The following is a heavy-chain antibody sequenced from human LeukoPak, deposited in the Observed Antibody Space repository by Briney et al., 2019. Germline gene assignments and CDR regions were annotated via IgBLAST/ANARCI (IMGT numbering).Heavy chain of an antibody. CDR2: INPNSGGT. CDR3: ARDAVVVVPAAMGH. D-gene: IGHD2-2*01. V-gene: IGHV1-2*02. Sequence: GASVKVSCKASGYTFTGYYMHWVRQAPGQGLEWMGWINPNSGGTNYAQKFQGRVNMTRDKSISTAYMELSRLRSDDTAVYYCARDAVVVVPAAMGHWGQGTLVTVSS. CDR1: GYTFTGYY. J-gene: IGHJ4*02.